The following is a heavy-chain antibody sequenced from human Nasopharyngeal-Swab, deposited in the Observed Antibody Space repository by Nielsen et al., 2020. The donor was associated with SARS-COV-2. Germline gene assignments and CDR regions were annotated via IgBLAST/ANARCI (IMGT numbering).Heavy chain of an antibody. J-gene: IGHJ3*01. V-gene: IGHV1-69*10. CDR1: GGIFSNYV. Sequence: SVKVSCKASGGIFSNYVITWVRQAPGQGLEWMGGVILMLDKANHAQKFQGRVSFTADESTSTAYMELSSLKSEDTAVYYCARVGPDMMVTTLWAYDLWGQGTMVTVSS. D-gene: IGHD4-17*01. CDR2: VILMLDKA. CDR3: ARVGPDMMVTTLWAYDL.